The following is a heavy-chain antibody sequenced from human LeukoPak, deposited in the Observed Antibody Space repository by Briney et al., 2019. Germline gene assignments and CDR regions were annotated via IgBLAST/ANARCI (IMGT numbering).Heavy chain of an antibody. V-gene: IGHV4-59*11. CDR1: GVSISSHY. Sequence: PSETLSLTYTVSGVSISSHYRSWIRQPPGKGLEWIGYMFDNENTKDNPSLKSRITLSADTSKNQFSLRLSSVTAADTAVYYCATIKRGSIFGYFDFWGQGILVTVSS. J-gene: IGHJ4*02. D-gene: IGHD5-18*01. CDR2: MFDNENT. CDR3: ATIKRGSIFGYFDF.